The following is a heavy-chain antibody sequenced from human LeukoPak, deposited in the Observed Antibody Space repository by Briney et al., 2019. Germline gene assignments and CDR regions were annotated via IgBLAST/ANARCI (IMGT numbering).Heavy chain of an antibody. CDR3: ARAPYSGFDY. J-gene: IGHJ4*02. Sequence: GASVKVSCKASGYIFTDYYMHWVRQAPGQGLEWMGWISAYNGNTNYAQKLQGRVTMTTDTSTSTAYMELRSLRSDDTAVYYCARAPYSGFDYWGQGTLVTVSS. CDR1: GYIFTDYY. D-gene: IGHD6-13*01. CDR2: ISAYNGNT. V-gene: IGHV1-18*04.